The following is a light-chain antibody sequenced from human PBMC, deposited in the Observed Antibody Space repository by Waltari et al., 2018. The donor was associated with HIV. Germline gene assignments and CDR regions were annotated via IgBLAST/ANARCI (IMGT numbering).Light chain of an antibody. J-gene: IGLJ2*01. Sequence: QSALTQPASVSGSPGPSLTISCTGTSSDIDGYNYVSWYQQHPGKAPKLMIYYVSNRPSGLSNRFSGSKSGNTASLTISGLQAEDEADYYCSSYTSSSTKVFGGGTKLTVL. CDR1: SSDIDGYNY. CDR2: YVS. CDR3: SSYTSSSTKV. V-gene: IGLV2-14*03.